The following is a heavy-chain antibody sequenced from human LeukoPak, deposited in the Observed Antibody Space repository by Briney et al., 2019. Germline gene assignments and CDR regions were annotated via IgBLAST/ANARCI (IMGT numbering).Heavy chain of an antibody. CDR2: ILYDGSDQ. D-gene: IGHD2-2*01. J-gene: IGHJ6*03. V-gene: IGHV3-30-3*01. Sequence: GGSLRLSCVASGFTFSHYTLHWVRQAPGKGLEWVTLILYDGSDQYYADSVKGRFTISRDDSKNTLYLQMNSLRPEDTAIYYCARGIIVVVPAAIGLGYMDVWGKGTTVTVSS. CDR1: GFTFSHYT. CDR3: ARGIIVVVPAAIGLGYMDV.